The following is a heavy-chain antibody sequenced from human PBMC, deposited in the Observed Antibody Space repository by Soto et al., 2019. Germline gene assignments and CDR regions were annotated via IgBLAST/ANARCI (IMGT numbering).Heavy chain of an antibody. CDR2: INSDGSST. CDR3: ARKGGPGDY. J-gene: IGHJ4*02. Sequence: GGSLRLSCAASEFTFSSYWMHWVRQGPGKGLVWVSRINSDGSSTSYADSVKGRFIISRDNTKNTLYLQMNSLRAEDTAVYYCARKGGPGDYWGQGTLVTVSS. CDR1: EFTFSSYW. V-gene: IGHV3-74*01. D-gene: IGHD2-15*01.